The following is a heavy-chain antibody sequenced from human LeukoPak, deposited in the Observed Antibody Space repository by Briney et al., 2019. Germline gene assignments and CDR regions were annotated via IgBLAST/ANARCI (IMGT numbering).Heavy chain of an antibody. CDR2: IYSGGST. V-gene: IGHV3-53*01. CDR3: ARVGPGYSSDY. CDR1: GFTVSSNY. Sequence: GGSLRLSCAASGFTVSSNYMSWVRQAPGKGLEWVSVIYSGGSTYYADSVKGRFTISRDNSENTLYLQMNSLRAEDTAVYYCARVGPGYSSDYWGQGTLVTVSS. J-gene: IGHJ4*02. D-gene: IGHD3-9*01.